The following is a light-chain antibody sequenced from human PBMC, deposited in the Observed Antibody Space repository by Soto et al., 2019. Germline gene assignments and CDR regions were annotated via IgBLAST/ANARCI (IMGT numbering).Light chain of an antibody. Sequence: QSALTQPPSASGSPGQSVTISCTGTSSDVGGYNYVSRYQQHPGKAPKLMIYEVSKRPSGVPDRFSGSKSGNTASLTVSGRQAEDEADYYCSSYAGSNLGVFGTGTKLTVL. J-gene: IGLJ1*01. V-gene: IGLV2-8*01. CDR3: SSYAGSNLGV. CDR1: SSDVGGYNY. CDR2: EVS.